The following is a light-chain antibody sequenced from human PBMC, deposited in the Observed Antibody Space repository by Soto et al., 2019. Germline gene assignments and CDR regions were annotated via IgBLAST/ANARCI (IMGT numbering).Light chain of an antibody. CDR3: QSYDSSLSGSV. CDR2: SNS. J-gene: IGLJ1*01. CDR1: SSTIGAGYD. V-gene: IGLV1-40*01. Sequence: QSALTQMPSASGAPWQRVSISCSVSSSTIGAGYDVPWYQQLPGTAPILLIYSNSDRPSGVPDRFSGSKSGTSASLAITGLQAEDEADYYCQSYDSSLSGSVCGTG.